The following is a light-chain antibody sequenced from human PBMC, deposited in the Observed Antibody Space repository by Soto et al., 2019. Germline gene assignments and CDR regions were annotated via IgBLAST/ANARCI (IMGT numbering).Light chain of an antibody. J-gene: IGKJ1*01. CDR3: LQDYTYPRT. CDR1: QGIRDN. V-gene: IGKV1-6*01. Sequence: AIQMTQSPSSLSASVGDRVTITCRASQGIRDNLGWYQQKSGKAPKALIYGASRLQSGVPSRFSGSGSGTDFTLTISSLQPEDVATYFCLQDYTYPRTFGQGTKVEIK. CDR2: GAS.